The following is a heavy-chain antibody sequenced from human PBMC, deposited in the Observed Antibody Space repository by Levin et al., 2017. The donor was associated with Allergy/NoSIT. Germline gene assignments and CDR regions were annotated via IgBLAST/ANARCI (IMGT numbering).Heavy chain of an antibody. D-gene: IGHD2/OR15-2a*01. Sequence: SETLSLTCTVSGGSISSGDYYWSWIRQPPGTGLEWIGYIYYSGSTYYNPSLKSRVTISVDTSKNQFSLKLSSVTAADTAVYYCASLIELKGGNWFDPWGQGTLVTVSS. J-gene: IGHJ5*02. CDR1: GGSISSGDYY. CDR3: ASLIELKGGNWFDP. CDR2: IYYSGST. V-gene: IGHV4-30-4*01.